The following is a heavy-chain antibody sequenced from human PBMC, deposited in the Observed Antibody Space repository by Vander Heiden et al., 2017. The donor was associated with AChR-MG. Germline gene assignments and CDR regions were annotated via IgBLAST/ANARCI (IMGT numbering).Heavy chain of an antibody. V-gene: IGHV3-23*01. CDR2: ISASGGAT. D-gene: IGHD5-12*01. CDR1: GFIFGSYA. Sequence: EVQLLESGGGLVQPGGSLRLSCAASGFIFGSYAMSWVRQAPGKGLEWVSLISASGGATYYADSVKGRFTISRDNSKNTLFLQMNSLRAEDTAIYYCARRRDGYNESPNDYWGQGTLVTVSS. J-gene: IGHJ4*02. CDR3: ARRRDGYNESPNDY.